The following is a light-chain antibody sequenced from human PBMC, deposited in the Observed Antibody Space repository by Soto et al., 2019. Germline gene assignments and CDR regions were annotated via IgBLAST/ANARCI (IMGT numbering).Light chain of an antibody. V-gene: IGLV2-14*01. Sequence: QSVLTQPASVSGSPGQSIAISCTGTSRDVGGYKYVSSYQQYPGKAPKLMIYDVINRPSGVSDRFSCSKSGNTASLTISGLQFEDEADYYCSSYTSSCSYVFGTGTKVTVL. CDR2: DVI. J-gene: IGLJ1*01. CDR3: SSYTSSCSYV. CDR1: SRDVGGYKY.